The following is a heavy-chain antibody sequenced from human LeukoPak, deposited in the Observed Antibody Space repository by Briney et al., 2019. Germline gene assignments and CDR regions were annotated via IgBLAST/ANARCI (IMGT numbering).Heavy chain of an antibody. CDR3: AKPNGYCSSISCYGYDY. Sequence: GGSLRLSCAASGLTLSTYAMSWVRQAPGKGLEWVSLISGRGDSTYYADSVKGRFTISRDNSKNTLYLQMNSLRAEDTAVYYCAKPNGYCSSISCYGYDYRGQGTLVTVSS. CDR2: ISGRGDST. J-gene: IGHJ4*02. D-gene: IGHD2-2*03. V-gene: IGHV3-23*01. CDR1: GLTLSTYA.